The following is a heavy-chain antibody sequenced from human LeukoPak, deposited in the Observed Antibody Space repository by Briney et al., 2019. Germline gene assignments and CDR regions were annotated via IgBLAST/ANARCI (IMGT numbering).Heavy chain of an antibody. CDR2: IYYSGST. Sequence: PSETLSLTCTVSGGSISTYYWSWIRQPPGKALEWIGYIYYSGSTNYNPSLKSRVTISVDTSNNHFSLKLNSVTAADTAVYYCARAPSISDYSSTWPPHFDSWGQGSLVTVSS. CDR1: GGSISTYY. J-gene: IGHJ4*02. D-gene: IGHD6-13*01. CDR3: ARAPSISDYSSTWPPHFDS. V-gene: IGHV4-59*01.